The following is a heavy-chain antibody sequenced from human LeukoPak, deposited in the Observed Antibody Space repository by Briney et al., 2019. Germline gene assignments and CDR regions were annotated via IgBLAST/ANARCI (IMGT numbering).Heavy chain of an antibody. CDR2: ISYDGSNK. CDR1: GFTFSSYW. D-gene: IGHD2-2*02. J-gene: IGHJ4*02. CDR3: ARDLGIVVVPAAILSY. V-gene: IGHV3-30-3*01. Sequence: GGSLRLSCAASGFTFSSYWMSWVRQAPGKGLEWVAVISYDGSNKYYADSVKGRFTISRDNSKNTLYLQMNSLRAEDTAVYYCARDLGIVVVPAAILSYWGQGTLVTVSS.